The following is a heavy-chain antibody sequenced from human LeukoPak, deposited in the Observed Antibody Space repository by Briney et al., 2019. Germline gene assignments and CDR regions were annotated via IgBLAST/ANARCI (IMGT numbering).Heavy chain of an antibody. CDR1: GFTFSSYW. CDR2: IKQDGSEK. J-gene: IGHJ6*03. V-gene: IGHV3-7*01. Sequence: GGSLRLSCAASGFTFSSYWMSWVRQAPGKGLEWVANIKQDGSEKYYVDSVKGRFTISRDNAKNSLYLQMNSLRAEDTAVYYCARDPLTYYYDSSGYDYYYYMDVWGKGTTVTVSS. D-gene: IGHD3-22*01. CDR3: ARDPLTYYYDSSGYDYYYYMDV.